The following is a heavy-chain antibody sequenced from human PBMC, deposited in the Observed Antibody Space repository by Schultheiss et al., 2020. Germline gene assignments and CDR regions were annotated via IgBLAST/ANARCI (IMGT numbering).Heavy chain of an antibody. Sequence: SETLSLTCAVYGGSFSGYYWSWIRQPPGKGLEWIGEIYHSGSTNYNPSLKSRVTISVDKSKNQFSLKLSSVTAADTAVYYCASGDCYSGFDYWGQGTLVTVSS. CDR1: GGSFSGYY. CDR3: ASGDCYSGFDY. J-gene: IGHJ4*02. CDR2: IYHSGST. V-gene: IGHV4-34*01. D-gene: IGHD2-21*02.